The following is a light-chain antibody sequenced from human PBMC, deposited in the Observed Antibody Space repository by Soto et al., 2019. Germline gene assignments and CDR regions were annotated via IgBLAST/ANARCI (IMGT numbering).Light chain of an antibody. J-gene: IGKJ1*01. V-gene: IGKV1-5*03. CDR2: KAS. CDR3: QKYNSAPWT. CDR1: QTVRSY. Sequence: DIQLTQSPSTLSASVGDRVTISCRASQTVRSYLAWYQQKPGKAPNLLIYKASTLESGVPSRFSGSESGTEFTLTISSLQPEDVATYSCQKYNSAPWTFGQGTKV.